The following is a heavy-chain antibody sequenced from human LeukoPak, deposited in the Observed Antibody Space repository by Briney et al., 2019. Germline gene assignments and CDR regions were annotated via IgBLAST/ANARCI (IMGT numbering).Heavy chain of an antibody. D-gene: IGHD3-10*01. V-gene: IGHV3-23*01. CDR3: AARKVRGVWFYLDY. CDR1: EFTISRYW. Sequence: PGGSLRLSCAASEFTISRYWMHWVRQAPGKGLEWVSTIYDDNTYYADSVKGRFAISTDNSKNTLYLQMNSLRVEDTAVYFCAARKVRGVWFYLDYWGQGTLVTVSS. CDR2: IYDDNT. J-gene: IGHJ4*02.